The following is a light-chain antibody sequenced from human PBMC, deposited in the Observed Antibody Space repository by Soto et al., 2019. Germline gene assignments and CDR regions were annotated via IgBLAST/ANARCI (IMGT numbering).Light chain of an antibody. V-gene: IGKV3-11*01. J-gene: IGKJ4*02. Sequence: EIVLTQSPATLSLSPGERATLSCRASQSVSSYLAWYQQKPGQAPRLLIYDASNRATGIPARFSGSGSGTDFTLTISSLELEDFAVYYCQQRSNWPGFGGGTKVEIK. CDR1: QSVSSY. CDR2: DAS. CDR3: QQRSNWPG.